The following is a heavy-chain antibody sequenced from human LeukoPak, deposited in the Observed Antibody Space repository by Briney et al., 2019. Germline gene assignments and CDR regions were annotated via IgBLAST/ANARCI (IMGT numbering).Heavy chain of an antibody. CDR1: GFSFDDYA. CDR2: ISGVGGKT. J-gene: IGHJ4*02. Sequence: GGSLRLSCVASGFSFDDYAMHWVRQVPGKGLEWVSLISGVGGKTYYTDSVKGRFTISRDNSKNSLYLQMNSLRTDDTAFYYCAKEMYRDDFRSSSGYWGLGTLVTVSS. D-gene: IGHD6-6*01. CDR3: AKEMYRDDFRSSSGY. V-gene: IGHV3-43*02.